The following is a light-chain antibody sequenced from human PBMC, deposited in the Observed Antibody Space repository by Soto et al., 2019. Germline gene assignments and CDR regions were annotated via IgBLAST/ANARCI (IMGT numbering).Light chain of an antibody. Sequence: DIVMTQSPLSLPVTPGEAASISCRSSQSVLNSDGYNRMDWYLQKPGRSPQLLIYLGSNRASGVPDMFSGSGSGTDFTLTISRVEAEDVWVYYCMQALQTPCTFGQGTKVEIK. CDR3: MQALQTPCT. CDR1: QSVLNSDGYNR. J-gene: IGKJ1*01. V-gene: IGKV2-28*01. CDR2: LGS.